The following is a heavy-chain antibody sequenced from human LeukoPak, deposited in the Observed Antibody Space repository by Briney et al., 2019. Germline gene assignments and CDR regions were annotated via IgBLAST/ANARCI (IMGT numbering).Heavy chain of an antibody. CDR3: ASDGSSGWDYYYYGMDV. J-gene: IGHJ6*02. Sequence: PGGSLRLSCAASGFIFSSYAMHWVRQAPGKGLEWVAVISYDGSNKYYADSVKGRFTISRDNSKNTLYLQMNSLRAEDTAVYYCASDGSSGWDYYYYGMDVWGQGTTVTVSS. D-gene: IGHD6-19*01. CDR2: ISYDGSNK. V-gene: IGHV3-30-3*01. CDR1: GFIFSSYA.